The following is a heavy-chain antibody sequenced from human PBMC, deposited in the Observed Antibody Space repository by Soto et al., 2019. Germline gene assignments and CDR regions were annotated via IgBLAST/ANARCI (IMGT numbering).Heavy chain of an antibody. D-gene: IGHD4-17*01. J-gene: IGHJ4*02. CDR2: ISNSGST. CDR3: ATESGSTYGYFDY. Sequence: SETLSLTCTVSGGSVTSDEDYWSWIRQSPGKGLEWIGYISNSGSTGYNPSLKTRLSMPVDRSKNQFTLRLTSVTAADTAVYFCATESGSTYGYFDYWGQGTQVTVSS. CDR1: GGSVTSDEDY. V-gene: IGHV4-30-4*01.